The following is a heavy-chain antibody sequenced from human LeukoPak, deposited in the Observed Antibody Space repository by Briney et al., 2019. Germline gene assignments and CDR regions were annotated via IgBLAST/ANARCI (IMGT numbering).Heavy chain of an antibody. Sequence: PSETLSLTCTVSGGSISSGSYYWNWIRQPAGKGLEWIGRIYTSGTTNYNPSLKSRVTIPVDTSKNQLALRLNSVTAADTAVYYCALYYHGSDPRRAFDIWGQGTMVTVSS. V-gene: IGHV4-61*02. D-gene: IGHD3-10*01. CDR2: IYTSGTT. CDR1: GGSISSGSYY. J-gene: IGHJ3*02. CDR3: ALYYHGSDPRRAFDI.